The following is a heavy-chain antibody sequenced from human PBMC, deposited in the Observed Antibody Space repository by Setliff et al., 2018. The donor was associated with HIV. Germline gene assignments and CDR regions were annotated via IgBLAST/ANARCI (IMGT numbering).Heavy chain of an antibody. D-gene: IGHD1-26*01. CDR2: IRSRAYGATT. V-gene: IGHV3-49*04. CDR3: TSRHWTIVGAIHDAFDI. CDR1: GFSFGDYP. J-gene: IGHJ3*02. Sequence: GGSLRLSCTASGFSFGDYPMSWVRQAPGKGLEWLGFIRSRAYGATTEYAASAKGRFTISRDDSKSIAYLLMSSLKTEDTAVYYCTSRHWTIVGAIHDAFDIWGQGTMVTVSS.